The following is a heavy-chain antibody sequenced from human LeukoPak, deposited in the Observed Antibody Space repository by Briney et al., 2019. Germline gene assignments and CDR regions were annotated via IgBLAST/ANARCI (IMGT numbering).Heavy chain of an antibody. Sequence: GASVKVSCKASGYTFTAYYMDWVRQAPGQGLGWMGWINPNSGGTNYAQKFQGGVTMTRDTSNSTCYMELSRLRSDDTAVYYCASESASYCSGSSCYPEGFDYWGQGTLVTVSS. J-gene: IGHJ4*02. CDR3: ASESASYCSGSSCYPEGFDY. D-gene: IGHD2-15*01. CDR2: INPNSGGT. V-gene: IGHV1-2*02. CDR1: GYTFTAYY.